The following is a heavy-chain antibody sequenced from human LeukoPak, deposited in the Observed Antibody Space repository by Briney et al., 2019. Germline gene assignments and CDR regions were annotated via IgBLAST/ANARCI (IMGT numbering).Heavy chain of an antibody. V-gene: IGHV3-30*03. Sequence: GGSLRLSCAASGFTFSSYGMHWVRQAPGKGLEWVAVISYDGSNKYYADSVKGRFTISRDNSKNTLYLQMNSLRAEDTAVYYCARDPYYYYYGMDVWGQGTTVTVSS. CDR1: GFTFSSYG. CDR3: ARDPYYYYYGMDV. CDR2: ISYDGSNK. J-gene: IGHJ6*02.